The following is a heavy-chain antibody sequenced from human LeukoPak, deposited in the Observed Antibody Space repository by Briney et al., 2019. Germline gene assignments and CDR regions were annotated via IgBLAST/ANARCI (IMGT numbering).Heavy chain of an antibody. D-gene: IGHD1-7*01. CDR1: GYTFTGYY. J-gene: IGHJ4*02. CDR3: ARDSPRTGTTGFDY. Sequence: ASVKVSCKASGYTFTGYYMHWVRQAPGQGLEWMGWINPNSGGTNYAQKFQGRVTMTRDTSNSTAYMELSRLRSDDTAVYYCARDSPRTGTTGFDYWGQGTLVTVSS. CDR2: INPNSGGT. V-gene: IGHV1-2*02.